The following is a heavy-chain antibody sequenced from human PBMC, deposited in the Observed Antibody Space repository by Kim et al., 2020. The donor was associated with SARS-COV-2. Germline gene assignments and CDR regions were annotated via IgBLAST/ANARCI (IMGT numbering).Heavy chain of an antibody. CDR2: T. Sequence: TNYAQKLQGRVTMTTDTSTSTAYMELRSLRSDDTAVYYCARKQWLVRGFVDYWGQGTLVTVSS. J-gene: IGHJ4*02. V-gene: IGHV1-18*01. CDR3: ARKQWLVRGFVDY. D-gene: IGHD6-19*01.